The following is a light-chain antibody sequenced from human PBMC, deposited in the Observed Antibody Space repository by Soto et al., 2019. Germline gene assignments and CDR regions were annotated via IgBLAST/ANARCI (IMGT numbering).Light chain of an antibody. V-gene: IGLV1-51*01. CDR3: ATWDGGLTPQGV. J-gene: IGLJ1*01. Sequence: QSALSQPPSVSAAPGQRVTISCSGSTSNIGKYYVSWYQQVPGTAPRLLIYDNNQRPSGIPDRFSGSKSGTSATLAITGLQTGDEDDYYCATWDGGLTPQGVFGTGTKLTVL. CDR2: DNN. CDR1: TSNIGKYY.